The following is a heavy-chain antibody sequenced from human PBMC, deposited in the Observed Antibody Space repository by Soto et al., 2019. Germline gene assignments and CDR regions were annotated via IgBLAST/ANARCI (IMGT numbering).Heavy chain of an antibody. V-gene: IGHV1-46*03. CDR3: ARDRYCSSTSCYRWFDP. CDR2: INPSGGST. J-gene: IGHJ5*02. CDR1: GYTFTSYY. D-gene: IGHD2-2*01. Sequence: ASVKVSWKASGYTFTSYYMHWVRQAPGQGLEWMGIINPSGGSTSYAQKFQGRVTMTRDTSTSTVYMELSSLRSEDTAVYYCARDRYCSSTSCYRWFDPWGQGTLVTVSS.